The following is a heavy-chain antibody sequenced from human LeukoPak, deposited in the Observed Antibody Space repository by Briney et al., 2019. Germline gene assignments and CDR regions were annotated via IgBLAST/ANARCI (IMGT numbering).Heavy chain of an antibody. D-gene: IGHD6-19*01. CDR3: ARDHGNSAWFYF. Sequence: SETLSLTCTVSGYSISSGYYWGWIRQPPGKGLEWIGSIYHSGNTYYNPSLKTRVTISLDMSKNQVSLRLSSATAADTAMYYCARDHGNSAWFYFWGQGTLVTVSS. J-gene: IGHJ4*02. CDR1: GYSISSGYY. V-gene: IGHV4-38-2*02. CDR2: IYHSGNT.